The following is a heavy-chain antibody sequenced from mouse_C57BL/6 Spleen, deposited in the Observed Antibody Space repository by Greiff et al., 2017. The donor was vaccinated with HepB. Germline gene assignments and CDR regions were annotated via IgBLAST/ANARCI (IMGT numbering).Heavy chain of an antibody. D-gene: IGHD3-2*02. CDR1: GYTFTDYY. J-gene: IGHJ2*01. CDR3: AREAQATGFDY. V-gene: IGHV1-26*01. CDR2: INPNNGGT. Sequence: VQLQQSGPELVKPGASVKISCKASGYTFTDYYMNWVKQSHGKSLEWIGDINPNNGGTSYNQKFKGKATLTVDKSSSTAYMELRSLTSEDSAVYYCAREAQATGFDYWGQGTTLTVSS.